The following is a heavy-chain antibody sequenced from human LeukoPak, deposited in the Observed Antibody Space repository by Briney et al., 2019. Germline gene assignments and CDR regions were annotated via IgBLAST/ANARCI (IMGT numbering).Heavy chain of an antibody. CDR3: AKNPGQHCSSTSCYVDY. CDR2: ISGGGAGT. D-gene: IGHD2-2*01. J-gene: IGHJ4*02. Sequence: GGSLRLSCAVSGFTFSSYAMSWVRQAPGKGLEWVSAISGGGAGTYYADSVKGRFTISRDNSKDTLYLQMNSLRVEDTAVYYCAKNPGQHCSSTSCYVDYWGQGTLVTVSS. CDR1: GFTFSSYA. V-gene: IGHV3-23*01.